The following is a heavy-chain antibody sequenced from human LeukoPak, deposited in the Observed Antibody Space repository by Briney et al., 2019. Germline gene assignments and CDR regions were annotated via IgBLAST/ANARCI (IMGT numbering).Heavy chain of an antibody. V-gene: IGHV3-11*01. D-gene: IGHD3-10*01. CDR3: ARDRSSGGALDI. J-gene: IGHJ3*02. CDR1: GFAFSDYY. CDR2: ITSSGSTI. Sequence: GGSLRLSCAGSGFAFSDYYMTWIRQAPGKGLEWISYITSSGSTIHYADSVKGRFTISRDNAKNSVYLEMNDLRLEDTALYYCARDRSSGGALDIWGRGTMVTVSS.